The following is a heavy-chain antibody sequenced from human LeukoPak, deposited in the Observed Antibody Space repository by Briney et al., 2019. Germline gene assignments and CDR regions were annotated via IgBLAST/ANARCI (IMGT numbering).Heavy chain of an antibody. CDR2: IIPIFGTA. CDR3: ARGRVVAATSWFDP. CDR1: GGTFSRYA. V-gene: IGHV1-69*13. D-gene: IGHD2-15*01. Sequence: GASVKVSCKASGGTFSRYAISWVRQAPGQGLEWMGGIIPIFGTANYAQKFQGRVTITADESTSTAYMELSSLRSEDTAVYYCARGRVVAATSWFDPWGQGTLVTVSS. J-gene: IGHJ5*02.